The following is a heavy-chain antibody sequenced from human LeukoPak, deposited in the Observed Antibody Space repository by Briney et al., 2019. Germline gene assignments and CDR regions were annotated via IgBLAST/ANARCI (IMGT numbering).Heavy chain of an antibody. CDR3: ARQVVRVRGGIIAWFDP. Sequence: PSETLSLTCTVSGGSISSYYWSWIRQPPGKGLEWIGYIYYSGSTNYNPSLKSRVTISVDTSKNQFSLKLSSVTAADTAVYYCARQVVRVRGGIIAWFDPWGQGTLVTVSS. D-gene: IGHD3-10*01. CDR2: IYYSGST. V-gene: IGHV4-59*08. CDR1: GGSISSYY. J-gene: IGHJ5*02.